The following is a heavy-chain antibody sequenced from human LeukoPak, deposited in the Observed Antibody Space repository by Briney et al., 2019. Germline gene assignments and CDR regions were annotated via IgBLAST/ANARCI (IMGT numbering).Heavy chain of an antibody. V-gene: IGHV3-74*01. CDR3: VRDGDDFNFDY. Sequence: PGGFLRLSCAASGFTFNSYGIHWVRQAPGKGLEWVSRVIRDGSFTNYADSVKGRFTISRDNAKNTLYLQMSSLRAEDTAVYFCVRDGDDFNFDYWGQGSLVTVSS. J-gene: IGHJ4*02. CDR2: VIRDGSFT. D-gene: IGHD5-24*01. CDR1: GFTFNSYG.